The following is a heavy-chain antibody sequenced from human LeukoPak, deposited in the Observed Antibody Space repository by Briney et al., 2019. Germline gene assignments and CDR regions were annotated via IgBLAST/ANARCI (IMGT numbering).Heavy chain of an antibody. J-gene: IGHJ4*02. V-gene: IGHV3-30-3*01. Sequence: GGSLRLSCAASGFTFSSYAMHWVRQAPGKGLEWVAVISYDGSNKYYADSVKGRFTISRDNSKNSLYLQMNSLRDEDTAVYYCARETSAFDYWGQGTLVTVSS. CDR3: ARETSAFDY. CDR1: GFTFSSYA. CDR2: ISYDGSNK.